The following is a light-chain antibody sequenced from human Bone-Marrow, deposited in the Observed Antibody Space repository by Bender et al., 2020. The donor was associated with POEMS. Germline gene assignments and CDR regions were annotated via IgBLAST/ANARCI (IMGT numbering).Light chain of an antibody. Sequence: QSALTQPASVSGSPGQSITISCTGTLTDIGIYDFVSRYQQHPGAAPKVIIYDVTNRPVGVSDRFSGSKSGNTAALTISGLQGEDEADYYCSSFAIRSTVIFGGGTRVTV. CDR1: LTDIGIYDF. J-gene: IGLJ2*01. CDR3: SSFAIRSTVI. CDR2: DVT. V-gene: IGLV2-14*03.